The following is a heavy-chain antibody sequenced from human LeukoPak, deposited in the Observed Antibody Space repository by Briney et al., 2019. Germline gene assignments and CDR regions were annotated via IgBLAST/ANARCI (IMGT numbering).Heavy chain of an antibody. V-gene: IGHV1-2*02. J-gene: IGHJ4*02. CDR1: GYTFTCYY. Sequence: GASVKVSCKASGYTFTCYYIHWVRQAPGQGLEWIGWINPNSGAVNYAQNLQGRVTLTRDTSITTAYMQLTWLTSADTAFYYCARGRSDNYAPHLDHWGLGTLVTVSP. CDR2: INPNSGAV. CDR3: ARGRSDNYAPHLDH. D-gene: IGHD3-16*01.